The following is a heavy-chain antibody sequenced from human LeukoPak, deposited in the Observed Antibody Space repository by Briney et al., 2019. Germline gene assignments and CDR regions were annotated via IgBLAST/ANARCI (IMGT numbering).Heavy chain of an antibody. CDR2: ISSSSSYI. CDR3: ARARFPYYYGSGSSH. J-gene: IGHJ4*02. D-gene: IGHD3-10*01. V-gene: IGHV3-21*01. Sequence: GGSLRLSCAASGFTFSSYSMNWVRQAPGKGLEWVSSISSSSSYIYYADSVKGRFTISRDNAKNSLYLQMNSLRAEDTAVYYCARARFPYYYGSGSSHWGQGTLVTVSS. CDR1: GFTFSSYS.